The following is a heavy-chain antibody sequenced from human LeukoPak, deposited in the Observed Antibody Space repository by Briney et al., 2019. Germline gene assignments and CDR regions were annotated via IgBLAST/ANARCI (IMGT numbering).Heavy chain of an antibody. D-gene: IGHD3-22*01. CDR3: ARGGPYDSSGYYGWAFDI. V-gene: IGHV3-48*01. CDR1: GFTFSSYS. CDR2: ISSSSSTI. Sequence: GGSLRLSCAASGFTFSSYSMNWVRQAPGKGLEWVSYISSSSSTIYYADSVKGRFTISRDNAKNSLYLQMNSLRAEDTAVYYCARGGPYDSSGYYGWAFDIWGQGTMVTVSS. J-gene: IGHJ3*02.